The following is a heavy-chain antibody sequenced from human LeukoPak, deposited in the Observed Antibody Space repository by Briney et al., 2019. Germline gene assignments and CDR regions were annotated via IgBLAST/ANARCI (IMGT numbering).Heavy chain of an antibody. CDR2: ISAYNGNT. V-gene: IGHV1-18*01. Sequence: ASVTVSCKASGYTFTSYGLSWVRPAPGQGLEWMGWISAYNGNTNYAQKLQGRVTMTTDTSTSTAYMEVRSLRSDDTAVYYCARDPGMYSGSYYYFDYWGQGTLVTVSS. CDR1: GYTFTSYG. CDR3: ARDPGMYSGSYYYFDY. J-gene: IGHJ4*02. D-gene: IGHD1-26*01.